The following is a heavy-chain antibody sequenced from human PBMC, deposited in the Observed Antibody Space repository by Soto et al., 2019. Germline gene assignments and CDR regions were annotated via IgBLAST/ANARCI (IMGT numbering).Heavy chain of an antibody. CDR3: ARYKYYDILTCYYKEPYRMRSFDS. Sequence: SETLSLTCAVYGGSFSGYYWSWIRQPPGKGLEWIGEINHSGSTNYNPSLKSRVTISVDTSKNQFSLKLSSVTAADTAVYYCARYKYYDILTCYYKEPYRMRSFDSWCQGTIVTLS. J-gene: IGHJ3*02. V-gene: IGHV4-34*01. CDR1: GGSFSGYY. D-gene: IGHD3-9*01. CDR2: INHSGST.